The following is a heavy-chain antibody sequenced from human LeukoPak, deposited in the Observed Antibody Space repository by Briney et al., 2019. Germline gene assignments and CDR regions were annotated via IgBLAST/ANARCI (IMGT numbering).Heavy chain of an antibody. Sequence: ASVKVSCKASGYTFTGYYMHWVRQAPGQGLEWMGWINTNTGNPTYAQGFTGRFVFSLDTSVSTAYLQISSLKAEDTAVYYCARDWGSGLIDYWGQGTLVTVSS. CDR3: ARDWGSGLIDY. V-gene: IGHV7-4-1*02. D-gene: IGHD6-19*01. CDR2: INTNTGNP. J-gene: IGHJ4*02. CDR1: GYTFTGYY.